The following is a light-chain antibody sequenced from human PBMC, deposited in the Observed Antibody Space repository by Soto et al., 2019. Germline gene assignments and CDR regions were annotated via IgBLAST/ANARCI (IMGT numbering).Light chain of an antibody. CDR2: KAS. CDR1: QSISSW. V-gene: IGKV1-5*03. J-gene: IGKJ1*01. CDR3: QQYNSYPWT. Sequence: DIQMTQSPSTLSASVGDRVTITCRASQSISSWLAWYQQKPGKAPKLLIYKASSLESGVPSRFSGSGSGTEFTLTISSLQPDAVATYYCQQYNSYPWTCGQGTKVEIK.